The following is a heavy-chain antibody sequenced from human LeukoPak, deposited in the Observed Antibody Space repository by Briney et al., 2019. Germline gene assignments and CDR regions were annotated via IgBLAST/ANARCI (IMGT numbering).Heavy chain of an antibody. CDR2: ISGSGAST. Sequence: GGSLRLSCAASGFTFSSYAMSWVRQAPGKGLEWVSAISGSGASTYYADSVKGRFTISRDNSKNTLYLQMNSLRAEDTAVYYCARDDVPSHSSGPGDWFDPWGQGTLVTVSS. CDR3: ARDDVPSHSSGPGDWFDP. CDR1: GFTFSSYA. D-gene: IGHD3-22*01. J-gene: IGHJ5*02. V-gene: IGHV3-23*01.